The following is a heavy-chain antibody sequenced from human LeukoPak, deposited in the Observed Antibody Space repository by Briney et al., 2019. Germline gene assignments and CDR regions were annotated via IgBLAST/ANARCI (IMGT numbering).Heavy chain of an antibody. D-gene: IGHD3-16*01. V-gene: IGHV1-8*01. CDR3: ARGVGGLGNMDV. CDR1: GYTLMSFD. J-gene: IGHJ6*03. Sequence: ASVKVSCKASGYTLMSFDIDWVRQATGQGLEWMGWMSPKSGNTDYAQKFQGRVTMTRNTSINTAYLELSSLRSDDTAVYFCARGVGGLGNMDVWGEGTTVIVSS. CDR2: MSPKSGNT.